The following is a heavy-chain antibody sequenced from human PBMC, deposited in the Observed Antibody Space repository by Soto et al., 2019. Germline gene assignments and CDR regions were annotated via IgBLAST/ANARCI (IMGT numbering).Heavy chain of an antibody. V-gene: IGHV1-69*13. Sequence: ASVKVSCKASGGTFSSYAISWVRQAPGQGLEWMGGIIPIIGTANYAQKFQGRVTMTADESTSTAYMELSSLRSEDTAVYYCARRRYSGYVSYYYYYYMAVWGKGTMVTVSS. D-gene: IGHD5-12*01. CDR2: IIPIIGTA. J-gene: IGHJ6*03. CDR1: GGTFSSYA. CDR3: ARRRYSGYVSYYYYYYMAV.